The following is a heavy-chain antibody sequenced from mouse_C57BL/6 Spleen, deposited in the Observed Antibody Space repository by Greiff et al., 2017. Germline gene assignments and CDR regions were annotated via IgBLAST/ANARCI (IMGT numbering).Heavy chain of an antibody. CDR1: GYTFTGYW. Sequence: QVQLKESGAELMKPGASVKLSCKATGYTFTGYWIEWVKQRPGHGLEWIGEILPGSGSTNYNEKFKGKATFTADTSSNTAYMQLSSLPTEDSAIYYCAGALEAYYSNPSATDYWGQGTSVTVSS. CDR3: AGALEAYYSNPSATDY. V-gene: IGHV1-9*01. D-gene: IGHD2-5*01. CDR2: ILPGSGST. J-gene: IGHJ4*01.